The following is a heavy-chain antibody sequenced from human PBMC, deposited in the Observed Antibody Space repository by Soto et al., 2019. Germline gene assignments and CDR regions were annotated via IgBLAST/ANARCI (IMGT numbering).Heavy chain of an antibody. D-gene: IGHD6-6*01. V-gene: IGHV4-31*03. Sequence: SETLSLTCTVSGASMSSGGYYWTWIRQSPGKGLEWIGYIYYSGSTYYNPSLESRVAISLDTSRSQFSLTLHSVTAADTAIYYCARDRHSNFFDPWGQGTLVTVS. CDR3: ARDRHSNFFDP. CDR2: IYYSGST. CDR1: GASMSSGGYY. J-gene: IGHJ5*02.